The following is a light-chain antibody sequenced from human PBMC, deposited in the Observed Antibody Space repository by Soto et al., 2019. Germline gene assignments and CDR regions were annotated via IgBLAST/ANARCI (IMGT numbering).Light chain of an antibody. CDR1: QSLLYNNTYNY. CDR3: LQSFNSPYT. V-gene: IGKV2-28*01. Sequence: EIVMTQSPLTLPVTPGEPASISCRSSQSLLYNNTYNYLDWYVQKPGQSPQLLIYFGSNRAPGVPDRFSGSGSGTDFTLTIISLQPEDFATYYCLQSFNSPYTFGQGTKVDIK. J-gene: IGKJ2*01. CDR2: FGS.